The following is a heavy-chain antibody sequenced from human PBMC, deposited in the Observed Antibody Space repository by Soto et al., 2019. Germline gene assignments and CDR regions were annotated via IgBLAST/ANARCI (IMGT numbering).Heavy chain of an antibody. Sequence: GGSLRLSCAASGFSVSSNYMSWVRQAPGKGLEWVSLMYSRGSTYYADSVKGRFTITRDDSKNTLYLQMNSLRADDMAVYYCARGRYCSGGSGPTAYYYMDIWGKGTTVTVSS. J-gene: IGHJ6*03. CDR1: GFSVSSNY. CDR3: ARGRYCSGGSGPTAYYYMDI. D-gene: IGHD2-15*01. V-gene: IGHV3-66*01. CDR2: MYSRGST.